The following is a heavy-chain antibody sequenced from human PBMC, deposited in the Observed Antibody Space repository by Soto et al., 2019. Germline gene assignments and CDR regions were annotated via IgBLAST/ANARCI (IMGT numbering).Heavy chain of an antibody. V-gene: IGHV4-39*01. J-gene: IGHJ4*02. CDR1: GGSISSSSYY. CDR2: IYYSGST. Sequence: PSETLSLTCTVSGGSISSSSYYWGWIRQPPGKGLEWIGSIYYSGSTYYNPSLKSRVTISVDTSKNQFSLKLSSVTAADTAVYYCARHRAAAGWFVGSPIFDYWGQGSLVTVSS. CDR3: ARHRAAAGWFVGSPIFDY. D-gene: IGHD6-13*01.